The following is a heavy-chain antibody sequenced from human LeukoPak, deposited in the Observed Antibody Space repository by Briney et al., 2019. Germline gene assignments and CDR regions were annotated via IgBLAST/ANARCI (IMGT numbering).Heavy chain of an antibody. CDR3: ARQYYYDSFYFDY. CDR1: GFTFSNFA. CDR2: ISYDGSNK. J-gene: IGHJ4*02. D-gene: IGHD3-22*01. V-gene: IGHV3-30*04. Sequence: GGSLRLSCAASGFTFSNFAMHWVRQAPGKGLEWVAIISYDGSNKYYADSVKGRFTISRDNSKNTLYLQMNSLRAEDTAVYYCARQYYYDSFYFDYWGQGTLVTVSS.